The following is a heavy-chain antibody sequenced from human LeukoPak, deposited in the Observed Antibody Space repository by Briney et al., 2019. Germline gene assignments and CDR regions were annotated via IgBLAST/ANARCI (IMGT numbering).Heavy chain of an antibody. Sequence: ASVKVSCKASGYTFTSYGISWVRQAPGQGLEWMGWISAYNGNTNYAQKFQGRVTMTRDTSISTAYMELSRLRSDDTAVYYCARDPAAATYYFDYWGQGTLVTVSS. D-gene: IGHD2-15*01. CDR3: ARDPAAATYYFDY. CDR2: ISAYNGNT. J-gene: IGHJ4*02. CDR1: GYTFTSYG. V-gene: IGHV1-18*01.